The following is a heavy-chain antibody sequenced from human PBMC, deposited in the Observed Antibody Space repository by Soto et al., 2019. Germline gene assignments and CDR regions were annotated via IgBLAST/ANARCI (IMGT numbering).Heavy chain of an antibody. Sequence: SVKVSCKASGGTFSSYTISWVRQAPGQGLEWMGRIIPILGIANYAQKFQGRVTITADKSTSTAYMELRSLRSDDTAVYYCARDGKILDRFDYWGQGTLVTVSS. V-gene: IGHV1-69*04. D-gene: IGHD3-3*01. CDR2: IIPILGIA. CDR1: GGTFSSYT. J-gene: IGHJ4*02. CDR3: ARDGKILDRFDY.